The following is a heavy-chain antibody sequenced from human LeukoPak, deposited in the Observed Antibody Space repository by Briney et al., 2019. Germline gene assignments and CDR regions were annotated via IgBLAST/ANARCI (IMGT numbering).Heavy chain of an antibody. CDR2: IYYSGST. V-gene: IGHV4-39*01. J-gene: IGHJ4*02. CDR1: GGSISSSSYY. D-gene: IGHD5-24*01. CDR3: ARHRSGWLQSSFDY. Sequence: PSETLSLTCTVSGGSISSSSYYWGWIRQPPGKGLEWIGSIYYSGSTYYNPSLKSRVTISVDTSKNQFSLKLSSVTAADTAVYYCARHRSGWLQSSFDYWGQGTLVTVSS.